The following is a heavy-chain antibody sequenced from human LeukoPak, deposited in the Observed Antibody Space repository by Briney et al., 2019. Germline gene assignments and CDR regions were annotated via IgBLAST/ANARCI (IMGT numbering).Heavy chain of an antibody. CDR2: IYPANSDT. CDR1: GYIFTTYW. D-gene: IGHD4-11*01. Sequence: GESLKISCKGSGYIFTTYWLGWVRQMPGKGLEWVAIIYPANSDTRYSPSFQGQVTISADKSISTAYLQWSSLKASDTAIYYRARRPVETSNFGAFDIWGQGTIVTVSS. CDR3: ARRPVETSNFGAFDI. V-gene: IGHV5-51*01. J-gene: IGHJ3*02.